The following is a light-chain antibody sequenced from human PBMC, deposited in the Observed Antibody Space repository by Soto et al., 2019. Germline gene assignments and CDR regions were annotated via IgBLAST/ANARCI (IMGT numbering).Light chain of an antibody. V-gene: IGKV1-39*01. J-gene: IGKJ1*01. CDR3: HQTDTIPET. CDR2: AAS. CDR1: QSISTF. Sequence: DIQMTQSPSSLSASVGDRVTITCRASQSISTFLNWYQQKPGKAPKLLIYAASTLQTGVPSRCSGSGSGTDFTLTISNLQPEDFATYYCHQTDTIPETFGQGTKVEIK.